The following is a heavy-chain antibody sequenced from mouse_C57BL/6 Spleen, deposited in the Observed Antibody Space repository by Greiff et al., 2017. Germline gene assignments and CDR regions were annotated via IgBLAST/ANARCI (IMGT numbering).Heavy chain of an antibody. CDR3: ARGGTAQATDYV. CDR2: INPSTGGT. J-gene: IGHJ1*03. D-gene: IGHD3-2*02. CDR1: GYSFTGYY. Sequence: VQLQQSGPELVKPGASVKISCKASGYSFTGYYMNWVKQSPEKSLEWIGEINPSTGGTTYNQKFKAKATLTVDKSSSTAYMQLKSLTSEDSAVHYCARGGTAQATDYVWGTGTTVTVSS. V-gene: IGHV1-42*01.